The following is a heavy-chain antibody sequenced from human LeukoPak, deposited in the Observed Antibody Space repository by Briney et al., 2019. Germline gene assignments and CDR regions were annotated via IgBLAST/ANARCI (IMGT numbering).Heavy chain of an antibody. CDR2: ISYDGSNK. Sequence: GRSLRLSCAASGFTFSSYAMHWVRQAPGKGLEWVAVISYDGSNKYYADSVKGRFTISRDNSKNTLYLQMNSPRAEDTAVYYCARPPPGYCSGGSCLPFFDIWGQGTMVTVSS. CDR3: ARPPPGYCSGGSCLPFFDI. J-gene: IGHJ3*02. D-gene: IGHD2-15*01. V-gene: IGHV3-30-3*01. CDR1: GFTFSSYA.